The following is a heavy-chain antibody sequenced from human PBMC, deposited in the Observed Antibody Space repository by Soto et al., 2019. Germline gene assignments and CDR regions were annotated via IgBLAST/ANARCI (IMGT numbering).Heavy chain of an antibody. CDR2: ISNTGGGT. Sequence: GVSLRLSCAASGFTFNNYAMNWVRQAPGMGLEWVATISNTGGGTYYADSVKGRFTISRDNSKNTLYLQMSSLRVEDTAVYYCAKDRLAANFDYWGQGTQVTGSP. CDR3: AKDRLAANFDY. J-gene: IGHJ4*02. D-gene: IGHD5-18*01. V-gene: IGHV3-23*01. CDR1: GFTFNNYA.